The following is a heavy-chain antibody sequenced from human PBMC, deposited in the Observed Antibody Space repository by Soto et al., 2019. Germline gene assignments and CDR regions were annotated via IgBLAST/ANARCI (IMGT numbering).Heavy chain of an antibody. J-gene: IGHJ6*03. D-gene: IGHD2-15*01. Sequence: PGGSLRLSCAASGFTFSSYGMHWVRQAPGKGLEWVAVIWYDGSNKYYADSVKGRFTISRDNSKNTLYLQMDSLRAEDTAVYYCARDGRTGYCSGGSCYYYYYYMDVWGKGTTVTVSS. CDR1: GFTFSSYG. V-gene: IGHV3-33*01. CDR3: ARDGRTGYCSGGSCYYYYYYMDV. CDR2: IWYDGSNK.